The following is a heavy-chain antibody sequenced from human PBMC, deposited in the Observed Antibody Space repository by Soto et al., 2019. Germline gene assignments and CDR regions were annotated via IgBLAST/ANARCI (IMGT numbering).Heavy chain of an antibody. V-gene: IGHV3-33*01. CDR2: IWYDGSNK. D-gene: IGHD3-16*01. Sequence: GGSLRLSCAASGFTFSSYGMHWVRQAPGKGLEWVAVIWYDGSNKYYADSVKGRFTISRDNSKNTLYLQMNSLRAEDTAVYYCARDTMGYGMDVWGQGTTVTVSS. CDR1: GFTFSSYG. J-gene: IGHJ6*02. CDR3: ARDTMGYGMDV.